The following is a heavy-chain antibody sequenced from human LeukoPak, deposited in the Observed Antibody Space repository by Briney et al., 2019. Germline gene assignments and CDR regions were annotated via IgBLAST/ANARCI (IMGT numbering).Heavy chain of an antibody. CDR1: GYTFTSYY. J-gene: IGHJ6*02. V-gene: IGHV1-46*03. CDR3: ASETKGYYGMDV. Sequence: ASVKVSCKASGYTFTSYYMHWVRQAPGQGLEWMGIINPSGGSTSYAQKFQGRVTMTRDTSTSTVYMELSSLRSEDTAVYYCASETKGYYGMDVWGQGTTVTVSS. CDR2: INPSGGST.